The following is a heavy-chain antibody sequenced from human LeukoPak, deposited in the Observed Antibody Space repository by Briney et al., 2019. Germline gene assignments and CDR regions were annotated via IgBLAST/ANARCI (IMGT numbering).Heavy chain of an antibody. CDR2: ISYDGSNK. Sequence: GGSLRLSCAASGFTFSSYAMHWVRQAPGKGLEWVAVISYDGSNKYYADSVKGRFTISRDNSKNTLYLQMNSLRAEDTAVYYCAKGYLAARPDYFDYWGQGTLVTVSS. D-gene: IGHD6-6*01. CDR3: AKGYLAARPDYFDY. V-gene: IGHV3-30-3*01. CDR1: GFTFSSYA. J-gene: IGHJ4*02.